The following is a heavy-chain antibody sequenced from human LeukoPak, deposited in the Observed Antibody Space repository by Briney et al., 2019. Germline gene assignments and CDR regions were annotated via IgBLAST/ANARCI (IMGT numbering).Heavy chain of an antibody. CDR3: AKGSASARPYYFGS. D-gene: IGHD2-15*01. J-gene: IGHJ4*02. Sequence: PGGSLRLSCAASGFTFSSYAMSWVRQAPGKGLEWVSAITGSGGSTYHADSVKGRFTISRDNSQNTLFLQMSSLRAEDSAIFYCAKGSASARPYYFGSWGQGILVTVSS. V-gene: IGHV3-23*01. CDR2: ITGSGGST. CDR1: GFTFSSYA.